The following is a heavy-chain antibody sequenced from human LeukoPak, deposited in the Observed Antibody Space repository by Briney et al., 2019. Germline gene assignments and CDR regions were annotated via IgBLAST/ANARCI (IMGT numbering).Heavy chain of an antibody. V-gene: IGHV1-69*06. Sequence: ASVTVSFKASGGTFSSYAISWVRQAPGQGLEWMGGIIPIFGTANYAQKFQGRVTITADKSTSTAYMELSSLRSEDTAVYSCATFGGYDRYYFDYWGQGTLVTVSS. CDR1: GGTFSSYA. J-gene: IGHJ4*02. D-gene: IGHD5-12*01. CDR3: ATFGGYDRYYFDY. CDR2: IIPIFGTA.